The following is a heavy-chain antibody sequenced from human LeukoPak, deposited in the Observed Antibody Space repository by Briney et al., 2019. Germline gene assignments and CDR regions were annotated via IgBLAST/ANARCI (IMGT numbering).Heavy chain of an antibody. CDR1: GGSISTYF. D-gene: IGHD6-13*01. Sequence: SETLSLTCTVSGGSISTYFWSWIRQPPGKGLEWIGYIYYSGSTNYNPSLKSRVTISLDTSKNQFSLKLSSVTAADTAVYYCARTLGIAAAGNDNWFDPWGQGTLVTVSS. CDR2: IYYSGST. V-gene: IGHV4-59*01. J-gene: IGHJ5*02. CDR3: ARTLGIAAAGNDNWFDP.